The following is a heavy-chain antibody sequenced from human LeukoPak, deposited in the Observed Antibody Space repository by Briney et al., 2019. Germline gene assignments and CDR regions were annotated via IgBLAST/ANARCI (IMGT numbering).Heavy chain of an antibody. Sequence: ASVKVSCKASGYTFTSYGISWVRQAPGQGLEWMGWISAYNGNTNYGQKLQGRVTMTTDTSTSKAYMELRSLRSDDTAVYYCARGGHGSSTGPVYNWFDPWGQGTLVTVSS. CDR1: GYTFTSYG. V-gene: IGHV1-18*01. J-gene: IGHJ5*02. CDR3: ARGGHGSSTGPVYNWFDP. CDR2: ISAYNGNT. D-gene: IGHD2-2*01.